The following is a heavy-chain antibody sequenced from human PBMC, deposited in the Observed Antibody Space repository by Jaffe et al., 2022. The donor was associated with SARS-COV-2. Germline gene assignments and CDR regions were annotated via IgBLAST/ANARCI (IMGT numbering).Heavy chain of an antibody. Sequence: QVQLVQSGAEVKKPGASVKVSCKASGYTFTSYGISWVRQAPGQGLEWMGWISAYNGNTNYAQKLQGRVTMTTDTSTSTAYMELRSLRSDDTAVYYCARDQVQSYDFWSGFGYYYGMDVWGQGTTVTVSS. V-gene: IGHV1-18*01. CDR3: ARDQVQSYDFWSGFGYYYGMDV. CDR2: ISAYNGNT. J-gene: IGHJ6*02. D-gene: IGHD3-3*01. CDR1: GYTFTSYG.